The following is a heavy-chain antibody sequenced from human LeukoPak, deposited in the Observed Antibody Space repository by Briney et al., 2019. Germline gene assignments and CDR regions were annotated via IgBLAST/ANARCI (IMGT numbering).Heavy chain of an antibody. V-gene: IGHV3-66*01. CDR2: IYSGGNT. J-gene: IGHJ4*02. Sequence: GGSLRLSCAASGFTVSTNYMSWVRQAPGKGLEWVSVIYSGGNTYYADSVKGRVTISRDNSKNTLFLQMNSLRAEDTAVYYCAKSPRPHYYDSSGYPDYWGQGTLVTVSS. CDR1: GFTVSTNY. CDR3: AKSPRPHYYDSSGYPDY. D-gene: IGHD3-22*01.